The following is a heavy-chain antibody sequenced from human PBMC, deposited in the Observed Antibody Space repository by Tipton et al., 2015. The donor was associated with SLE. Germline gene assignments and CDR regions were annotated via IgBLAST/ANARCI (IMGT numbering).Heavy chain of an antibody. CDR1: GYTFTSYG. CDR3: ARGGYYDTGGY. CDR2: ISAYNGNT. J-gene: IGHJ4*02. Sequence: QSGAEVKKPGASVKVSCKASGYTFTSYGISWVRQAPGQGLEWMGWISAYNGNTSYAQKFQGRVTMTRDTSTSTVYMELSSLRSEDTAVYYCARGGYYDTGGYWGQGTLVTVSS. D-gene: IGHD3-22*01. V-gene: IGHV1-18*01.